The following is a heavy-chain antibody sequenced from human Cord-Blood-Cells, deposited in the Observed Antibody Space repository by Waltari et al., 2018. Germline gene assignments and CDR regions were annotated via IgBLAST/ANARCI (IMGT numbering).Heavy chain of an antibody. CDR1: GGSISSSNW. CDR2: IYHSGST. Sequence: QVQLQESGPGLVKPSGTLSLTCAVSGGSISSSNWWSWVRQPPGKGLEWIGEIYHSGSTNYNPSLKSRVTISLDKSKNQFSLKLSSVTAADTAVYYCARADIRIMVRGVIDPWGQGTLVTVSS. J-gene: IGHJ5*02. D-gene: IGHD3-10*01. CDR3: ARADIRIMVRGVIDP. V-gene: IGHV4-4*02.